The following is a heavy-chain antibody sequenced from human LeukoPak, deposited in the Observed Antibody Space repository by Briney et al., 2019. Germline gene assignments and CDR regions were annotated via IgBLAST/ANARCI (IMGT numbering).Heavy chain of an antibody. CDR2: ISYDGSNK. CDR3: ARGNTIEPISL. V-gene: IGHV3-30-3*01. CDR1: GFTFSNYA. D-gene: IGHD3-10*01. Sequence: GGSLRLSCTVSGFTFSNYAMHWVRQAPGKGLEWVAVISYDGSNKYYADSVKGRFTISRDNSKNTLYLQMNSLRAEDTAVYYCARGNTIEPISLWGQGTLVTVSS. J-gene: IGHJ4*02.